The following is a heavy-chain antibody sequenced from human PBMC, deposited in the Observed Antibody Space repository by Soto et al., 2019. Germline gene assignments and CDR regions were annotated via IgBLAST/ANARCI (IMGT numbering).Heavy chain of an antibody. J-gene: IGHJ4*02. CDR2: IDPSDSYT. CDR1: GYSFTSYW. V-gene: IGHV5-10-1*01. Sequence: GESLKISCKGSGYSFTSYWISWVHQMPGKGLEWMGRIDPSDSYTNYSPSFQGHVTISADKSISTAYLQWSSLKASDTAMYYCAASEAARPDHWGQGTLVTVSS. CDR3: AASEAARPDH. D-gene: IGHD6-6*01.